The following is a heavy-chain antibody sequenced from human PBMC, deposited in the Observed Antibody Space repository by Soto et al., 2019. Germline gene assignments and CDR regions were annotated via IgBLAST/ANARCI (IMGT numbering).Heavy chain of an antibody. J-gene: IGHJ4*02. CDR2: INSDGSST. V-gene: IGHV3-74*01. D-gene: IGHD3-22*01. Sequence: GGSLRLSCAASGFTFSSYWMHWVRQAPGKGLVWVSRINSDGSSTSYADSVKGRFTISRDNAKNTLYLQMNSLRAEDTAVYYCARYYDSSGYNPYWGQGTLVTVSS. CDR3: ARYYDSSGYNPY. CDR1: GFTFSSYW.